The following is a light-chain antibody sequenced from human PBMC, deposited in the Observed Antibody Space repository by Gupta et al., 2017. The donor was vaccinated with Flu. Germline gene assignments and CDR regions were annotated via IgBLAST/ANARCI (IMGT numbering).Light chain of an antibody. CDR1: QNIGSD. CDR3: HQQNQWLRT. J-gene: IGKJ2*01. V-gene: IGKV3-15*01. Sequence: PATLSVSPGERATLSCRASQNIGSDLAWYQQKPGQPPRLLIYSASYRAANTPLRFNGSGSGTEFSLTISSLQSEDIAVYYCHQQNQWLRTFGQGTKLDIK. CDR2: SAS.